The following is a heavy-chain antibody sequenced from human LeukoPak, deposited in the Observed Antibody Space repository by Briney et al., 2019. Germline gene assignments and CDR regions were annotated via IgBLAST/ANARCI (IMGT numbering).Heavy chain of an antibody. CDR2: IYSGGST. CDR3: AREEGFMIKGSRGAFDI. D-gene: IGHD3-16*01. CDR1: GFTVSSNY. Sequence: SGGSLRLSCAASGFTVSSNYMSWVRQAPGKGLEWVSVIYSGGSTYYADSVKGRFTISRDNSKNTLYLQMNSLRAEDTAVYYCAREEGFMIKGSRGAFDIWGQGTMVTVSS. J-gene: IGHJ3*02. V-gene: IGHV3-66*01.